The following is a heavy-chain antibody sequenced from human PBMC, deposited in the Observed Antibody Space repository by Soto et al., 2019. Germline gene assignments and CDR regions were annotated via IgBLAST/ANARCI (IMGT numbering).Heavy chain of an antibody. CDR1: GGSISSTDHY. CDR3: AAQVFDCFRGSCDDYNFYGLDV. Sequence: QLQESGPGLVKASETLSLTCTVSGGSISSTDHYWGWIRQPPGKGLEWLGSIDYAGSTFYNPSIRSRATIPVLRSRLHFSISMSAGTVSDKAVYYCAAQVFDCFRGSCDDYNFYGLDVWGHCTTGTVSS. V-gene: IGHV4-39*02. D-gene: IGHD2-15*01. J-gene: IGHJ6*02. CDR2: IDYAGST.